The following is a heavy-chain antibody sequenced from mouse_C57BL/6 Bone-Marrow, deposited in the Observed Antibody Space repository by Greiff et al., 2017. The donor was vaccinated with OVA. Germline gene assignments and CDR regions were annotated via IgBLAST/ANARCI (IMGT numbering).Heavy chain of an antibody. Sequence: EVQVVESGGGLVQPGGSLKLSCAASGFTFSDYYMYWVRQTPEKRLEWVAYISNGGGSTYYPDTVKGRFTIARDDAKNTLYLQMSRLKSEDTAMYYCASVYGNYDYYAMDYWGQGTSVTVSS. CDR1: GFTFSDYY. J-gene: IGHJ4*01. D-gene: IGHD2-1*01. V-gene: IGHV5-12*01. CDR3: ASVYGNYDYYAMDY. CDR2: ISNGGGST.